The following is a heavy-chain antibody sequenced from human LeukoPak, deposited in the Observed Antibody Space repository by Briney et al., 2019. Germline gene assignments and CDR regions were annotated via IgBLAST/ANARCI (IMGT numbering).Heavy chain of an antibody. CDR3: ARGAPPQN. CDR1: GGSISSSSYY. CDR2: VYYTGAS. J-gene: IGHJ4*02. Sequence: XETLXXXCTVSGGSISSSSYYXGWIRQPPGKGLEWIGSVYYTGASYYNPSLKSRVTISIDTSKNHFSLNLTSVTAADTAVYYCARGAPPQNWGQGALVTVSS. V-gene: IGHV4-39*07.